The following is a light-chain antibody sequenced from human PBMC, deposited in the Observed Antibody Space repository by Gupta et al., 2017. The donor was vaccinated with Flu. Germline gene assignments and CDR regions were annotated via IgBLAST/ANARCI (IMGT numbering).Light chain of an antibody. J-gene: IGKJ2*01. CDR3: MQALQTPVT. CDR1: QSLLHSNGYNY. V-gene: IGKV2-28*01. CDR2: LGS. Sequence: ISCRSSQSLLHSNGYNYLDWYLQKPGQSPQLLIYLGSNRASGVPDRFSGSGSGTDFTLKISRVEAEDVGVYYCMQALQTPVTFGQGTKLEIK.